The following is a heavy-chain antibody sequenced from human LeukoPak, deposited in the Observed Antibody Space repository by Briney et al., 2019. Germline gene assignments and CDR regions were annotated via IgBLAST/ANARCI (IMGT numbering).Heavy chain of an antibody. CDR2: ISSGATTT. D-gene: IGHD3-10*01. J-gene: IGHJ4*02. V-gene: IGHV3-48*03. CDR1: GFTFSTYE. CDR3: AVGGGY. Sequence: GGSLRLSCAASGFTFSTYEMNRVRQAPVKGLEWVSYISSGATTTKYADSVKGRFTISRDDAKNSLYLQMNNLRPDDTAVYYYAVGGGYWGQGTLVTVSS.